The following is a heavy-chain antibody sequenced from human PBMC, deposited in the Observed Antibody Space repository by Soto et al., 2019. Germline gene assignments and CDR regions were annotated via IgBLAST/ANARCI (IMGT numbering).Heavy chain of an antibody. D-gene: IGHD3-22*01. CDR2: IYYTGST. Sequence: QVQLQESGPGLVKPSETLSLTCPVSGGSVSSGCYYWSWIRQPPGQGLEWIGYIYYTGSTNYNPSLKSRVTMSVETIKKPLSLNLISLTAGDTAVYYCARAQGNYYDVSGVTFFSGDYFDSWGQGTLVTVSS. J-gene: IGHJ4*02. V-gene: IGHV4-61*01. CDR1: GGSVSSGCYY. CDR3: ARAQGNYYDVSGVTFFSGDYFDS.